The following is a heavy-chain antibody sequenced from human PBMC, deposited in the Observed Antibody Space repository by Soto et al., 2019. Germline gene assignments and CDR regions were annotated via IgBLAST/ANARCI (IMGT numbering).Heavy chain of an antibody. CDR3: ASGGYSTIFRVVNYYFDY. Sequence: SETLSLTCTVSGGSISSYYWSWIRQPPGKGLEWIGYIYYSGGTNYNPSLKSRVTISVDTSKNQFSLKLSSVTAADTAVYYCASGGYSTIFRVVNYYFDYWGQGTLVTVS. V-gene: IGHV4-59*01. CDR1: GGSISSYY. J-gene: IGHJ4*02. D-gene: IGHD3-3*01. CDR2: IYYSGGT.